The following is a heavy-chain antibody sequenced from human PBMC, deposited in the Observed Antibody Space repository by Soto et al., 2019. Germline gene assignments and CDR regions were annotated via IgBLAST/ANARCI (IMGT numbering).Heavy chain of an antibody. Sequence: SETLSLTCTVSGGSINSYWWSWIRQPPGKGLEWIGYIYYSGSTNYNPSLKSRVTISVDTSKNQFSLKLSSVTAADTAVYYCARGTDSSSWFDAFDIWGQGTMVTVSS. J-gene: IGHJ3*02. D-gene: IGHD6-13*01. CDR1: GGSINSYW. CDR2: IYYSGST. V-gene: IGHV4-59*01. CDR3: ARGTDSSSWFDAFDI.